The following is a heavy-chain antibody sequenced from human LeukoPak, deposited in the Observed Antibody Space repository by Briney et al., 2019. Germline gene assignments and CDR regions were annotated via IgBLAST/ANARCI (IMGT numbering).Heavy chain of an antibody. D-gene: IGHD3-3*01. CDR3: AKEWSDSYYFDY. V-gene: IGHV3-23*01. Sequence: GGSLRLSCAASGFTFSSYAMSWVRQAPGKGLEWVSAISVSDDSTYYADSVKGRFTISRNNSKNTLYLQMNSLRAEDTAVYYCAKEWSDSYYFDYWGQGTLVTVSS. CDR2: ISVSDDST. J-gene: IGHJ4*02. CDR1: GFTFSSYA.